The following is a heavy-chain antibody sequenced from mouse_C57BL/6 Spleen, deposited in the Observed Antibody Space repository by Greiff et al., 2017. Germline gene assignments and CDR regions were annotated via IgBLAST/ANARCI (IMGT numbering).Heavy chain of an antibody. CDR3: TAGYGFAY. CDR2: IRNKANNHAT. V-gene: IGHV6-6*01. CDR1: GFTFSDAW. J-gene: IGHJ3*01. Sequence: EVKLMESGGGLVQPGGSMKLSCAASGFTFSDAWMDWVRQSPEKGLEWDAEIRNKANNHATYYAESVKGRFTISRDDSKSSVYLQMNSLRAEDTGIYYCTAGYGFAYWGQGTLVTVSA. D-gene: IGHD2-14*01.